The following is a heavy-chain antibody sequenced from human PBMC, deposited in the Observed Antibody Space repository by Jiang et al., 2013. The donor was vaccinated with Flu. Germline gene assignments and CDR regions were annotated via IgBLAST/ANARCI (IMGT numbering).Heavy chain of an antibody. CDR3: AKDGMA. Sequence: RLSCAASGFTFSSYGMHWVRQAPGKGLEWVAVISYDGSNKYYADSVKGRFTISRDNSKNTLYLQMNSLRAEDTAVYYCAKDGMAWGQGTLVTVSS. V-gene: IGHV3-30*18. J-gene: IGHJ4*02. CDR1: GFTFSSYG. D-gene: IGHD5-24*01. CDR2: ISYDGSNK.